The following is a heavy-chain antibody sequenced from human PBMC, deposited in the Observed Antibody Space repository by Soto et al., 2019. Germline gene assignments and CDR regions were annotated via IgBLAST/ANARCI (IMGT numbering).Heavy chain of an antibody. CDR3: ARDWGYCSGGTCHYGMDV. CDR2: ISSSSRTI. CDR1: GFSFSSYR. D-gene: IGHD2-15*01. J-gene: IGHJ6*02. V-gene: IGHV3-48*02. Sequence: GGSLRLSCAASGFSFSSYRMNWVRQAPGKGPEWLSYISSSSRTIYYADSVKGRFTISRDNAQNSLSPQMNSLRDEDTAIYYCARDWGYCSGGTCHYGMDVWGQGTTVTVSS.